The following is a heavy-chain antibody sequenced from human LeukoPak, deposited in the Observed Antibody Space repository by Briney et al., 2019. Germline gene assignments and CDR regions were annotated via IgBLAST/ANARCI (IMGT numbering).Heavy chain of an antibody. Sequence: TGGSLRLSCAASGFTFSSYAMSWVRQAPGKGLEWVSAISGSGGSTYYADSVKGRFTISRDNSKNTLYLQMNSLRAEDTAVYYCAKRPTYYYDSSGYVDYWGQGTLVTVSS. CDR3: AKRPTYYYDSSGYVDY. V-gene: IGHV3-23*01. CDR1: GFTFSSYA. CDR2: ISGSGGST. J-gene: IGHJ4*02. D-gene: IGHD3-22*01.